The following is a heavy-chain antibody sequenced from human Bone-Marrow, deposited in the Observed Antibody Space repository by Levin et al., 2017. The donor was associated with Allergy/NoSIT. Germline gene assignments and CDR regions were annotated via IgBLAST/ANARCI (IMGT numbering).Heavy chain of an antibody. V-gene: IGHV3-7*01. CDR3: AREGLMATIPLDY. D-gene: IGHD5-24*01. CDR1: GFTFSSYW. J-gene: IGHJ4*02. CDR2: IKQDGSEK. Sequence: PGGSLRLSCAASGFTFSSYWMSWVRQAPGKGLEWVANIKQDGSEKYYVDSVKGRFTISRDNAKNSLYLQMNSLRAEDTAVYYCAREGLMATIPLDYWGQGTLVTVSS.